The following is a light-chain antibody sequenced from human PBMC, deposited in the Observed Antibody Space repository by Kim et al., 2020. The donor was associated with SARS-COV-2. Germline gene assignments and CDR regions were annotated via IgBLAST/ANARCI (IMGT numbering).Light chain of an antibody. V-gene: IGKV3-11*01. CDR3: QQRSNWPLS. CDR2: DAS. Sequence: VSSYLAWSQQKPGQAPRLLIYDASNRAASVSARFSASGSGTDFTLTISSLEPEDFAVYYCQQRSNWPLSFGGGTKLEI. CDR1: VSSY. J-gene: IGKJ4*01.